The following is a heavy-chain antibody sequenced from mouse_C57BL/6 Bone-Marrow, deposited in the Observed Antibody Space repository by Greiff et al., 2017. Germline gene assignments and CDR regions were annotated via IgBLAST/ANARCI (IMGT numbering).Heavy chain of an antibody. V-gene: IGHV1-64*01. J-gene: IGHJ1*03. CDR3: AREGGYAGYFDV. D-gene: IGHD2-2*01. CDR1: GYTFTSYW. CDR2: IHPNSGST. Sequence: QVQLQQPGAELVKPGASVKLSCKASGYTFTSYWMHWVKQRPGQGLEWIGMIHPNSGSTNYNEKFKSKATLTVDKSSSTAYMQLSSLTSEDSAVYYCAREGGYAGYFDVWGTGTTVTVSS.